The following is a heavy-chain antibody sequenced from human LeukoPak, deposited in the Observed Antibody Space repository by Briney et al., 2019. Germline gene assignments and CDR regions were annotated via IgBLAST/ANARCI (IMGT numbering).Heavy chain of an antibody. CDR3: ARRGYSNYVPFDY. V-gene: IGHV5-51*01. D-gene: IGHD4-11*01. J-gene: IGHJ4*02. CDR2: IYPGDSDT. CDR1: GYSFPTYW. Sequence: GESLKISCKGSGYSFPTYWIGWVRQMPGKGLEWMGIIYPGDSDTRYSPSFQGQVTISADKSISTAYLQWSSLKASDTAMYYCARRGYSNYVPFDYWGQGTLVTVSS.